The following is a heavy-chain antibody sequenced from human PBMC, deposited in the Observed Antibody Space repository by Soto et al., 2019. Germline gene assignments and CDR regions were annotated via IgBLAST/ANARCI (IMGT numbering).Heavy chain of an antibody. D-gene: IGHD6-6*01. V-gene: IGHV3-23*01. CDR1: GFTFSSYA. CDR3: AKRRSSSTFDY. J-gene: IGHJ4*02. CDR2: ISGSDDST. Sequence: EVQLLESGGGLVQPGESLRLSCAASGFTFSSYAMSWVRQAPGKGLEWVSVISGSDDSTYYADSVKGRFTISRDNSKNTLYLQMNILRAEDTAVYYCAKRRSSSTFDYWGQGPLVTVSS.